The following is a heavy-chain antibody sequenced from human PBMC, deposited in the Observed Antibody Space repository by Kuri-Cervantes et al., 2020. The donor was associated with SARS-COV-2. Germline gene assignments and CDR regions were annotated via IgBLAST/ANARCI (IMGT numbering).Heavy chain of an antibody. Sequence: GGSLRLSCAASGFTFSSYAMHWARQAPGKGLEWVAVISYDGSNKYYADSVKGRFTISRDNSKNTLYLQMNSLRAEDTAVYYCARARSGYYFEAFDIWGQGTMVTVSS. CDR2: ISYDGSNK. D-gene: IGHD3-3*01. CDR1: GFTFSSYA. V-gene: IGHV3-30-3*01. CDR3: ARARSGYYFEAFDI. J-gene: IGHJ3*02.